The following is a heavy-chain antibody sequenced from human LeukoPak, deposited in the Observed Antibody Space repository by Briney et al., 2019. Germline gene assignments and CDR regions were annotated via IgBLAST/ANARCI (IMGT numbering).Heavy chain of an antibody. J-gene: IGHJ4*02. CDR2: FDVEDGET. CDR1: GYTLTELS. V-gene: IGHV1-24*01. CDR3: SARIMVAASRGLYYFDY. D-gene: IGHD2-8*01. Sequence: APVKVSCKVSGYTLTELSMHWVRQAPGKGPEWMGGFDVEDGETIYAHKFQGRVTMTEDTSTDTAYMELSSLRSEDTAVYYCSARIMVAASRGLYYFDYWGQGTLVTVSS.